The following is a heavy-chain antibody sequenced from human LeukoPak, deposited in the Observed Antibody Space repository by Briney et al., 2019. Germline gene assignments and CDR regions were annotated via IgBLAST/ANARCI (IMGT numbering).Heavy chain of an antibody. CDR3: AKDQAAVADYFDY. CDR1: GFTFSSYG. Sequence: GGSLRLSCAASGFTFSSYGMHWVRQAPGKGLEWVAVIWYDGSNKYYADSVKGRFTISRDNSKNTLYLQMNSLRAEDTAVYYCAKDQAAVADYFDYRGQGTLVTVSS. D-gene: IGHD6-19*01. V-gene: IGHV3-33*06. J-gene: IGHJ4*02. CDR2: IWYDGSNK.